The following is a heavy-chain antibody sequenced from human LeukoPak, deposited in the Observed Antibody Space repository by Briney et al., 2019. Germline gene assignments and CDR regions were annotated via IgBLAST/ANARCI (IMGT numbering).Heavy chain of an antibody. D-gene: IGHD3-3*01. Sequence: QTLSLTCAISGDSVSSNSAAWNWIRQSPSRGLEWLGRTYYRSRWYNDFAISVKSRITINPDTSKNQFFLQLNSVTPEDTAVYYCAREVLASPGYFDYWGQGTLVTVSS. CDR2: TYYRSRWYN. J-gene: IGHJ4*02. CDR3: AREVLASPGYFDY. V-gene: IGHV6-1*01. CDR1: GDSVSSNSAA.